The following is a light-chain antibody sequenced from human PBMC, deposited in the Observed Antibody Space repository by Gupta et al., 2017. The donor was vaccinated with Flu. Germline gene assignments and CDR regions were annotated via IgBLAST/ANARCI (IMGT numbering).Light chain of an antibody. CDR3: QQYANSPVT. CDR1: QSVGSDY. J-gene: IGKJ1*01. Sequence: ELVLTQSPGTLTLSPGDRATLSCRASQSVGSDYLAWYQQKPGQPPKLLMHGTASRATGVPDRFSGRGSGADFSLTIARLEPEDVAVYYCQQYANSPVTFGQGTKVEIK. CDR2: GTA. V-gene: IGKV3-20*01.